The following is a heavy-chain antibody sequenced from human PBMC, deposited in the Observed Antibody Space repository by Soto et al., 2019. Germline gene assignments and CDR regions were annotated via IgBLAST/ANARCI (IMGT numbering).Heavy chain of an antibody. V-gene: IGHV1-2*02. Sequence: WASVKVSCKASGYTFIGYYMHWVRQAPGQGLEWMGWIKPNNGDTDYAQKFRGRVTLTRDTSISTAYMELNRLQYDDTAVYYCARDPGFSNSWFLDYWGQGIVVTVSS. CDR1: GYTFIGYY. J-gene: IGHJ4*02. CDR2: IKPNNGDT. CDR3: ARDPGFSNSWFLDY. D-gene: IGHD6-13*01.